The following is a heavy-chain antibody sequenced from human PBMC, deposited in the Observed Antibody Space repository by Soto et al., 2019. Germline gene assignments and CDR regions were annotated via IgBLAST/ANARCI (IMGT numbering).Heavy chain of an antibody. V-gene: IGHV4-4*02. CDR1: SGSISTNSW. D-gene: IGHD2-2*01. J-gene: IGHJ2*01. CDR3: ARGGSYCSTTGCLFRSLDL. Sequence: QVQLQESGPGLVEPSGTLSLTCAVSSGSISTNSWWSWVRQPPGKGLEWIGEIYHSGSTNYNPSLKSRVSISVDKSKNQFTLKLNSLTAADTAVYYCARGGSYCSTTGCLFRSLDLWGRGTLVSVSS. CDR2: IYHSGST.